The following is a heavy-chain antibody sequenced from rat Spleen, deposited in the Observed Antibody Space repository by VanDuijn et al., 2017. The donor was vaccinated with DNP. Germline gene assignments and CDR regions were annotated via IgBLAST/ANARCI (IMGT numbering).Heavy chain of an antibody. D-gene: IGHD1-11*01. Sequence: EVKLVESGGGLVQPGRSLKLSCVASGFNFNDYWMGWVRQAPGKGLEWIGQIKKDSSTINYTPSLKDKFTISRDNAQNTLYLQMNKLGSEDTAIYYCARGPNYGGYADYFDYWGQGVTVTVSS. CDR3: ARGPNYGGYADYFDY. CDR1: GFNFNDYW. V-gene: IGHV4-2*01. CDR2: IKKDSSTI. J-gene: IGHJ2*01.